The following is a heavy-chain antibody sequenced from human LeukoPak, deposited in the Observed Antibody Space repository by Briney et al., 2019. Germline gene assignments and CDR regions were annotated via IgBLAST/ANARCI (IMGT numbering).Heavy chain of an antibody. CDR2: IPYDGSNK. Sequence: GGSLRLSCAASGFTFSSYGMHWVRQAPGKGLEWVAVIPYDGSNKYYADSVKGRFTISRDNSKNTPYLQMNSLRAEDTAVYYCAKGRVAVAGRYYYYYGMDVWGQGTAVTVSS. CDR1: GFTFSSYG. D-gene: IGHD6-13*01. J-gene: IGHJ6*02. V-gene: IGHV3-30*18. CDR3: AKGRVAVAGRYYYYYGMDV.